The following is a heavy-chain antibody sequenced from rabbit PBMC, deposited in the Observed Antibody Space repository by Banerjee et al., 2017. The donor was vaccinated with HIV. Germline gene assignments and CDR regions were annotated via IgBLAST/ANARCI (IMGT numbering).Heavy chain of an antibody. CDR1: GFSFSSSDY. CDR3: ARSTSGYDIGDL. J-gene: IGHJ6*01. V-gene: IGHV1S45*01. Sequence: QEQLEESGGDLVKPEGSLTLTCTASGFSFSSSDYMCWVRQAPGKGLEWIGCIYTGSGSTYYASWAKGRFTISKTSSTTVTLQMTSLTAADTATYFCARSTSGYDIGDLWGQGTLVTVS. D-gene: IGHD1-1*01. CDR2: IYTGSGST.